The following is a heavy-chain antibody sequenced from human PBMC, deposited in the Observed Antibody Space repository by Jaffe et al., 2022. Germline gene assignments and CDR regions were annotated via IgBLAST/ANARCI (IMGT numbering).Heavy chain of an antibody. CDR1: GFTFSSYA. CDR2: ISGSGGST. CDR3: AKDEGDHDYYYYYMDV. J-gene: IGHJ6*03. V-gene: IGHV3-23*01. Sequence: EVQLLESGGGLVQPGGSLRLSCAASGFTFSSYAMSWVRQAPGKGLEWVSAISGSGGSTYYADSVKGRFTISRDNSKNTLYLQMNSLRAEDTAVYYCAKDEGDHDYYYYYMDVWGKGTTVTVSS. D-gene: IGHD2-21*02.